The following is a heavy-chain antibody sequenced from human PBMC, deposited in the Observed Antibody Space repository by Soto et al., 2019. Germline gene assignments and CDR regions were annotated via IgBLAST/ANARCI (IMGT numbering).Heavy chain of an antibody. J-gene: IGHJ5*02. D-gene: IGHD4-17*01. CDR2: INHSGST. CDR3: ARGRMTTVTTYWFDP. CDR1: GGSFSGYY. Sequence: QVQLQQWGAGLLKPSETLSLTCAVYGGSFSGYYWSWIRQPPGKGLEWIGEINHSGSTNYNPSLKSRVTISVDTSKNQFSLKLSSVTAADTAVYYCARGRMTTVTTYWFDPWGQGTLVTVSS. V-gene: IGHV4-34*01.